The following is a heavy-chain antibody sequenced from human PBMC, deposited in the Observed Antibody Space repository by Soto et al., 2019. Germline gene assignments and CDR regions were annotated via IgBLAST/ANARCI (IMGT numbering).Heavy chain of an antibody. Sequence: LSLTCTVSDDFISSYYWNWIRQPAGKGLEWIGRVSTNGATNYNPSLESRVTMSVDTSKNQFSLKLTSVTAADTAVYFCARADYEILTGSYAMDVWGQGTTVTVSS. D-gene: IGHD3-9*01. V-gene: IGHV4-4*07. CDR1: DDFISSYY. J-gene: IGHJ6*02. CDR2: VSTNGAT. CDR3: ARADYEILTGSYAMDV.